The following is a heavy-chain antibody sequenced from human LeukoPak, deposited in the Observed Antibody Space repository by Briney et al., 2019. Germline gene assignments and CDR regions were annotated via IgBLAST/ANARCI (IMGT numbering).Heavy chain of an antibody. Sequence: GGSLRLSCAASGFTFSNVWMSWVRQAPGKGLEWVGRIKSKTDGGTTDYAAPVKGRFTISRDDSKNTLYLQMNSLKTEDTAVYYCTTDLTTVTTRYYYYYYYMDVWGKGTTVTVSS. CDR1: GFTFSNVW. J-gene: IGHJ6*03. D-gene: IGHD4-17*01. CDR3: TTDLTTVTTRYYYYYYYMDV. CDR2: IKSKTDGGTT. V-gene: IGHV3-15*01.